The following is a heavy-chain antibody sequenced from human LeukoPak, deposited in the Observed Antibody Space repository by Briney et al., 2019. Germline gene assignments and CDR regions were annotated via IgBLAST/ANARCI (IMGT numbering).Heavy chain of an antibody. CDR3: ASISMVRGKRDWFDP. V-gene: IGHV3-21*01. D-gene: IGHD3-10*01. CDR1: GFTFSSYS. CDR2: ISSSSSYI. J-gene: IGHJ5*02. Sequence: NTGGSLRLSCAASGFTFSSYSMNWVRQAPGKGLEWVSSISSSSSYIYYADSVKGRFTISRDNAKNSLYLQMNSLRAEDTAVYYCASISMVRGKRDWFDPWGQGTLVTVSS.